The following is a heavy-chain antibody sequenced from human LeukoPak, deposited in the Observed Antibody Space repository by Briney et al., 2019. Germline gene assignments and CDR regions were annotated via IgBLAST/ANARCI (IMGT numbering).Heavy chain of an antibody. CDR2: IWYDGSNK. Sequence: PGGSLRLSCAASGFNFGSYAMHWVRQAPDKGLQWVAVIWYDGSNKYYADSVKGRFTISRDNSKSTVFLQMNSLRIEDTGVYYCARGAHGGNSPDYWGQGTLVTVSS. J-gene: IGHJ4*02. CDR3: ARGAHGGNSPDY. CDR1: GFNFGSYA. V-gene: IGHV3-30*04. D-gene: IGHD4-23*01.